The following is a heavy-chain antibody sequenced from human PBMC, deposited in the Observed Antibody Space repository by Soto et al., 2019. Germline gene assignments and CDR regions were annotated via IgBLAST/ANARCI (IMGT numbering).Heavy chain of an antibody. CDR2: INHSGST. D-gene: IGHD6-13*01. V-gene: IGHV4-34*01. Sequence: SETLSLTCAVYGGSFSGYYQTWIRHPPGKGLEWIGEINHSGSTNYNPSLKSRVTISVDTSKNQFSLKLSSVTAADTAVYYCARFGVYSSSRYNWFDPWGQGTLVTVSS. CDR1: GGSFSGYY. J-gene: IGHJ5*02. CDR3: ARFGVYSSSRYNWFDP.